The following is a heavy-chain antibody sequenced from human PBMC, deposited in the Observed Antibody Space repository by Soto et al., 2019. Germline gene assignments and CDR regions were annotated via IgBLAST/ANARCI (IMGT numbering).Heavy chain of an antibody. J-gene: IGHJ4*02. CDR2: VSASGLNT. Sequence: EVQLLESGGKLVQPGGSLTLSCAASGFTFSTYAMAWVRQAPGKGLEWVSGVSASGLNTDYADPVKGRFYISRDNSKNTVSLHMNSLRAENTAFNYCAKGRPRSTSGYIIGYWCQGTPVTVSS. CDR3: AKGRPRSTSGYIIGY. D-gene: IGHD5-18*01. V-gene: IGHV3-23*01. CDR1: GFTFSTYA.